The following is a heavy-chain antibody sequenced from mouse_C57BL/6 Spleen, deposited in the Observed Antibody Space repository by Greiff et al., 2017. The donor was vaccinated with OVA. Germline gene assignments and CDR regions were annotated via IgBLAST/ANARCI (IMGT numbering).Heavy chain of an antibody. Sequence: VQLQQSGPELVKPGASVKISCKASGYTFTDYYMNWVKQSHGKSLEWIGDINPNNGVTSYNQKFKGKATLTVDKSSSTAYMELRSLTSEDSAVYYCARRGAYYSNYDYWGQGTTLTVSS. CDR1: GYTFTDYY. J-gene: IGHJ2*01. D-gene: IGHD2-5*01. CDR2: INPNNGVT. CDR3: ARRGAYYSNYDY. V-gene: IGHV1-26*01.